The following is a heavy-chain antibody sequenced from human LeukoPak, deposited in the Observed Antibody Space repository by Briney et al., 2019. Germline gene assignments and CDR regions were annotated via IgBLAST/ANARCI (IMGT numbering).Heavy chain of an antibody. J-gene: IGHJ4*02. CDR3: ARETSLAGFASGLGFNY. Sequence: PSETLSLTCTVSGASISGWYWSWIRQPPGKGLEWIGHVYGSGYTNYNPSLKSRVTMSIDTSKNHFSLKLTSVTAADTATYYCARETSLAGFASGLGFNYWGQGILVTVSS. CDR2: VYGSGYT. V-gene: IGHV4-59*01. D-gene: IGHD6-19*01. CDR1: GASISGWY.